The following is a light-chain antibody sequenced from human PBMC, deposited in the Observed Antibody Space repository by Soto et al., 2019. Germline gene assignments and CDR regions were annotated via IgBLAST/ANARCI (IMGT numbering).Light chain of an antibody. Sequence: DIQMTQSPCSLSASVRDRVTITCRASQGISNYLAWYQQKPGKVPKLLIYGASTLQSGVPSRFSGSGSGTDFTLTISSLQPEDVATYYCQKYDSAPWTLGQGTKVEIK. CDR1: QGISNY. CDR2: GAS. V-gene: IGKV1-27*01. J-gene: IGKJ1*01. CDR3: QKYDSAPWT.